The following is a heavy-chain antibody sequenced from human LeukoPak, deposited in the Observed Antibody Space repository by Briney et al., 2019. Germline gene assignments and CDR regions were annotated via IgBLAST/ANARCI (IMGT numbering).Heavy chain of an antibody. CDR2: IRYDGSNK. J-gene: IGHJ4*02. Sequence: HSGGSLRLSCAASGFTFSSYGMHWVRQAPGKGLEWVAFIRYDGSNKYYAASVKGRFTISRDNSKNTLYLQMNSLRAEDTAVYYCAKVFMTTVDYWGQGTLVTVSS. CDR1: GFTFSSYG. CDR3: AKVFMTTVDY. V-gene: IGHV3-30*02. D-gene: IGHD4-11*01.